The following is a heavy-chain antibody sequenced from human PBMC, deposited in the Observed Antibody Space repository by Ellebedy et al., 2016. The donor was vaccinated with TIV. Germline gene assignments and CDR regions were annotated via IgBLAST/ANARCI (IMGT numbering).Heavy chain of an antibody. CDR3: VRLKGSFYSEIDY. CDR2: IYPGDSVT. Sequence: GESLKIFCKGSGYTFHYYWIGWVRQMPGKGLDWMGIIYPGDSVTTYSPSFQGQVTISADRSINTAYLQWSSLRASDTAMYFCVRLKGSFYSEIDYWGQGTLVTVSP. J-gene: IGHJ4*02. CDR1: GYTFHYYW. D-gene: IGHD4-11*01. V-gene: IGHV5-51*01.